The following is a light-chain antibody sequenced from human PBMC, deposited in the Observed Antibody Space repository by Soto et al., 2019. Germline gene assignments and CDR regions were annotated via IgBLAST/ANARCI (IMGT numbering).Light chain of an antibody. Sequence: QSVLTQPPSVSGAPGQRVTLSCTGGSSKIGAGYDVHWYQQLPGTAPKLLIYGNSNRPSGVPDRFSGSKSGTSASLAITGLQAEDEADYYCQSYDSSLSGSEVFGTGTKVTVL. CDR3: QSYDSSLSGSEV. J-gene: IGLJ1*01. CDR1: SSKIGAGYD. CDR2: GNS. V-gene: IGLV1-40*01.